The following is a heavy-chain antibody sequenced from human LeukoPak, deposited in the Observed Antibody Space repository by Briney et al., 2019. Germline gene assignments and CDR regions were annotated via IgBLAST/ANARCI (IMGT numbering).Heavy chain of an antibody. CDR3: AREITWGGDAFDI. CDR2: IIPILGIA. CDR1: GGTFSSYA. V-gene: IGHV1-69*04. D-gene: IGHD2-21*01. J-gene: IGHJ3*02. Sequence: SVKVSCKASGGTFSSYAISWVRQAPGQGLEWMGRIIPILGIANYAQKFQGRVTITADKSTSTAYMELSSLRSEDTAVYYCAREITWGGDAFDIWGQGTMVTVSS.